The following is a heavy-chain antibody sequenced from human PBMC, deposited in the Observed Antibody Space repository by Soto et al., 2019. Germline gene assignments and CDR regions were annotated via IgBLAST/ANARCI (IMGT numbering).Heavy chain of an antibody. CDR3: ARRQWLVGGYYYGMDV. J-gene: IGHJ6*02. CDR2: SSAYNGNT. Sequence: QVQLVQSGAEVKKPGASEKVSCKASGYTFTSYGISWVRQAPAQGLEWMGWSSAYNGNTNYAQKLQSRVTMTTDTAASTAYMVLRSLRSVDTAVYYCARRQWLVGGYYYGMDVWGQGIMVTVSS. V-gene: IGHV1-18*01. D-gene: IGHD6-19*01. CDR1: GYTFTSYG.